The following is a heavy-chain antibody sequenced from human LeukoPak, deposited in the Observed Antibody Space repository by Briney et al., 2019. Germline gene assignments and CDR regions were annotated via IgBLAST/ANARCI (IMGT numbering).Heavy chain of an antibody. CDR1: GGSLSSGSYY. CDR2: IYTRGST. CDR3: ARSWAAGSGSYYP. D-gene: IGHD3-10*01. J-gene: IGHJ5*02. V-gene: IGHV4-61*02. Sequence: SQTLSLTCTVSGGSLSSGSYYWRWLRQPAGTGLEWVGRIYTRGSTNYNPSLKSRVTISVDTSKNQFSLKLSSVTAADTAVYYCARSWAAGSGSYYPWGQGTLVTVSS.